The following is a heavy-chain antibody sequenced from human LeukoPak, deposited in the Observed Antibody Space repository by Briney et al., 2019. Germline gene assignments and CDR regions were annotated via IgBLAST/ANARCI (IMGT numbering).Heavy chain of an antibody. Sequence: PGGSLRLSCSASGFTLSSYSMNWVRQAPGKGLEWVSCISNTNSYVYYADSVKGRFTISRDNAKNSLYLQMNCLRAEDTAVYYCARDAFDIWGQGTMVTVSS. CDR3: ARDAFDI. V-gene: IGHV3-21*01. CDR2: ISNTNSYV. CDR1: GFTLSSYS. J-gene: IGHJ3*02.